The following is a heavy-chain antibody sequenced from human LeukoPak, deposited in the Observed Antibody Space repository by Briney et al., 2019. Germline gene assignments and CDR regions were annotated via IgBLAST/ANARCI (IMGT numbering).Heavy chain of an antibody. J-gene: IGHJ3*02. V-gene: IGHV3-48*01. CDR3: ARGPWGIVGGDGAFDI. CDR1: GFTFSSYS. D-gene: IGHD2-21*02. Sequence: AGGSLRLSCAASGFTFSSYSMNWVRQAPRKGLEWVSYISSSSSTIYYADSVKGRFTISRDNAKNSLYLQMNSLRADDMAVYYCARGPWGIVGGDGAFDIWGQGTMVTVSS. CDR2: ISSSSSTI.